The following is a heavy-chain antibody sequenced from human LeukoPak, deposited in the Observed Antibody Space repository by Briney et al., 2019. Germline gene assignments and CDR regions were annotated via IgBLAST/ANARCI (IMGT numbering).Heavy chain of an antibody. J-gene: IGHJ4*02. V-gene: IGHV1-18*01. Sequence: ASVKVSCKASGYTFTSYGIGWVRQAPGQGLEWMGWISAYNGNTNYAQKFQGRVTMTRDTSTSTVYMELSSLRSEDTAVYYCAREWSGSLDYWGQGTLVTVSS. CDR3: AREWSGSLDY. CDR2: ISAYNGNT. D-gene: IGHD1-26*01. CDR1: GYTFTSYG.